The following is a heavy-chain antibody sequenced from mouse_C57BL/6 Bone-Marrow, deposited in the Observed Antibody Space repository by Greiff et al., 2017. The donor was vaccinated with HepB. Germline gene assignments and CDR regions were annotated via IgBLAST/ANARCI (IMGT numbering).Heavy chain of an antibody. D-gene: IGHD2-1*01. CDR3: ARSATMPLDY. Sequence: QPGAELVKPGASVKMSCKASGYTFTSYWITWVKQRPGQGLEWIGDIYPGSGSTNYNEKFKSKATLTVDKSSSTAYMQLSSLTSEDSAVYYCARSATMPLDYWGQGTTLTVSS. CDR2: IYPGSGST. J-gene: IGHJ2*01. V-gene: IGHV1-55*01. CDR1: GYTFTSYW.